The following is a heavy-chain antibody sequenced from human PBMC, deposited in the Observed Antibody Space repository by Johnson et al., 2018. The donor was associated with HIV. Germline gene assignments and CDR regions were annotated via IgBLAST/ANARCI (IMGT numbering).Heavy chain of an antibody. V-gene: IGHV3-30*18. D-gene: IGHD6-19*01. J-gene: IGHJ3*02. CDR3: AKEASGWYHAGDAFDI. CDR2: ISYDGSTK. CDR1: GFTFSSYG. Sequence: QMQLVESGGGVVQPGRSLRLSCAASGFTFSSYGMHWVRQAPGKGLEWVAVISYDGSTKYYADSVKGRFTISRDNSKNTLYLQMNSLRAEDTAVYYCAKEASGWYHAGDAFDIWGQGTMVTVSS.